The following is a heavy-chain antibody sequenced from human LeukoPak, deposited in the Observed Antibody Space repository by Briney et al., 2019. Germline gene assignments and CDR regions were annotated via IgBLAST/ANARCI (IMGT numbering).Heavy chain of an antibody. Sequence: SETLSLTCTVSGGSISSFCWSWIRQPPGKGLEWIGYIDYSGSTNYNPSLKSRVTISVDTSKNQFSLKLSSVTAADTAVYYCARSGSYVGAFDIWGQGTMVTVSS. CDR1: GGSISSFC. D-gene: IGHD1-26*01. CDR3: ARSGSYVGAFDI. V-gene: IGHV4-59*01. CDR2: IDYSGST. J-gene: IGHJ3*02.